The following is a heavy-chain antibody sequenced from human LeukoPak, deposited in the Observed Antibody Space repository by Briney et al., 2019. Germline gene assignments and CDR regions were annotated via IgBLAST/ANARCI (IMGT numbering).Heavy chain of an antibody. V-gene: IGHV3-23*01. CDR2: ISGSGGST. CDR1: GFTFSSYA. Sequence: PGGSLRLSCAASGFTFSSYAMSWVRQAPGKGLEWVSAISGSGGSTYYADSVKGRFTISRDNSKNTLYLQMNSLRAEDTAVYYCAKDLTARNIMITFGGVIASDWGQGTLVTVSS. J-gene: IGHJ4*02. CDR3: AKDLTARNIMITFGGVIASD. D-gene: IGHD3-16*02.